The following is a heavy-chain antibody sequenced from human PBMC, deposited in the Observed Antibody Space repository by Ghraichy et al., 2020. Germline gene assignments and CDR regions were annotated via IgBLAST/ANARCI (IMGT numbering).Heavy chain of an antibody. CDR1: GFTFSDHY. Sequence: LSLTCAASGFTFSDHYMDWVRQAPGKGLEWVGRSRNKAKSYTTDYAASVEGRFTISRDDSKNSLYLQMNSLKTDDTAVYYCIRMTRLGSSWIFDYWGQGSLVTVSS. D-gene: IGHD6-13*01. J-gene: IGHJ4*02. CDR3: IRMTRLGSSWIFDY. V-gene: IGHV3-72*01. CDR2: SRNKAKSYTT.